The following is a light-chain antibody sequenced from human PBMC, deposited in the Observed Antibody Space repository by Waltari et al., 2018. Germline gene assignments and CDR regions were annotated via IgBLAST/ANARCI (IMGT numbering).Light chain of an antibody. V-gene: IGKV4-1*01. Sequence: DIVMTQSPASLAVSLGERATINCKSSQTIESGYNHKNYLAWYRQKPGQPPTLIIYWASTREAGVPDRFSGSGSGTDFTLTINNLQAEDVAVYFCQQYFNFPRTFGQGTRVEIK. J-gene: IGKJ1*01. CDR3: QQYFNFPRT. CDR1: QTIESGYNHKNY. CDR2: WAS.